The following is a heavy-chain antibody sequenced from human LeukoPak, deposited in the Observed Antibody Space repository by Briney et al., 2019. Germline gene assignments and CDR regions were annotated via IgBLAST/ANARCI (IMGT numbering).Heavy chain of an antibody. CDR1: GFTFSSYE. V-gene: IGHV3-48*03. CDR3: ASFRATIAARRRDYYGMDV. D-gene: IGHD6-6*01. J-gene: IGHJ6*02. CDR2: ISSSGSTI. Sequence: PGGSLRLSCAASGFTFSSYEMNWVRQAPGKGLEWVSYISSSGSTIYYADSVKGRFTISRDNSKSTLYLQMNSLRAEDTAVYYCASFRATIAARRRDYYGMDVWGQGTTVTVSS.